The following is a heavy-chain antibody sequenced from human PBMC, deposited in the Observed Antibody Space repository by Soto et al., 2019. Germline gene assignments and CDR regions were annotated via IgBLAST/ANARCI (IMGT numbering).Heavy chain of an antibody. CDR1: GGTFSSYA. D-gene: IGHD5-18*01. J-gene: IGHJ6*02. CDR2: VIPIFGTA. CDR3: ARDQLSGYSYGPYYYGMDV. Sequence: ASVKVSCKASGGTFSSYAISWVRQAPGQGLEWMGGVIPIFGTANYAQKFQGRVTITADESTSTAYMELSSLRSEDTAVYYCARDQLSGYSYGPYYYGMDVWGQGTTVTVSS. V-gene: IGHV1-69*13.